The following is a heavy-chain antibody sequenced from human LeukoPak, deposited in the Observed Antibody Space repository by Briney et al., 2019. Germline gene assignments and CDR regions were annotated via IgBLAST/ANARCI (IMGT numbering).Heavy chain of an antibody. V-gene: IGHV3-72*01. D-gene: IGHD4-23*01. CDR2: SANKANSYTT. CDR1: GFTFSDHY. CDR3: ATRAVVTTSPNAFDI. Sequence: GGSLRLSCATSGFTFSDHYIDWVRQAPGKGLEWVGRSANKANSYTTVYAASVKGRFTISRDDSKNSPYLQMNSLKTEDAAVYYCATRAVVTTSPNAFDIWARGQWSPSFQ. J-gene: IGHJ3*02.